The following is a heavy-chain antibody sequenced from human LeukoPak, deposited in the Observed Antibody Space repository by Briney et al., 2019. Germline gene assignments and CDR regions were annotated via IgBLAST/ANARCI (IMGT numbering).Heavy chain of an antibody. CDR2: INTDGRST. D-gene: IGHD6-13*01. V-gene: IGHV3-74*01. J-gene: IGHJ4*02. CDR3: AKDFIAAADGGSNY. Sequence: GGSLRLSCAASGFTFSNYWMHWVRQAPGKGLVWVSRINTDGRSTSYADSVKDRFTISRDNAKNTLYLQMNSLRAEDTAVYYCAKDFIAAADGGSNYWGQGTLVTVSS. CDR1: GFTFSNYW.